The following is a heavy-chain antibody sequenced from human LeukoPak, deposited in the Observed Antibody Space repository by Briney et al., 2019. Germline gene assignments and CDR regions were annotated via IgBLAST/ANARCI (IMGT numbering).Heavy chain of an antibody. J-gene: IGHJ6*02. D-gene: IGHD3-9*01. CDR3: ARDLLRYFDSGGMDV. CDR2: ISSSSSYI. V-gene: IGHV3-21*01. CDR1: GFTFSSYS. Sequence: GGSLRLSCAASGFTFSSYSMNWVRQAPGKGLEWVSSISSSSSYIYYADSVKGRFTISRDNAKNSLYLQMNSLRAEDTAVYYCARDLLRYFDSGGMDVWGQGTTVTVSS.